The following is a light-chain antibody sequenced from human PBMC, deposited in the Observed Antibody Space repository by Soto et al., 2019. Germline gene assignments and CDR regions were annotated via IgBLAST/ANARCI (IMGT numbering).Light chain of an antibody. CDR2: EDN. V-gene: IGLV6-57*01. CDR3: QSFDANSQV. CDR1: SCSIASNF. J-gene: IGLJ3*02. Sequence: NFMLTQRHSVSESPGKTVTISCTRSSCSIASNFVQWYRQRPGSSPTTVIYEDNQRPSGVPDRFSGSIDSSSNSASLTISGLQTEDEADYYCQSFDANSQVFGAGTKLTVL.